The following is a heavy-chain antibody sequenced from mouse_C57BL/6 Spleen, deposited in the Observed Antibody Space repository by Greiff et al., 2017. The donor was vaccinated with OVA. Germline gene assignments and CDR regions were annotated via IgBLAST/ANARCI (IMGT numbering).Heavy chain of an antibody. CDR3: ARGAMDY. Sequence: VQLQESGPGLVAPSQSLSITCTVSGFSLTSYAISWVRQPPGKGLEWLGLIWTGGGTNYNSALKSRLSISKDNSKSQVFLKMNSLQTDDTARYYCARGAMDYWGQGTSVTVSS. CDR2: IWTGGGT. V-gene: IGHV2-9-1*01. CDR1: GFSLTSYA. J-gene: IGHJ4*01.